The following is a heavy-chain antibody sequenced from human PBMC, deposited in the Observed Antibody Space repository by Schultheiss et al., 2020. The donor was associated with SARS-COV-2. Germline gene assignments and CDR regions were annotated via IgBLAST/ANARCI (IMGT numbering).Heavy chain of an antibody. CDR2: IYPGDSDT. Sequence: GESLKISCKGWIGWVRQMPGKGLEWMGIIYPGDSDTNYSPSFQGHVTISADKSISTAYLQWSSLKASDTAMYYCARLDFWSGSHHFYYYYYMDVWGKGTTVTVSS. V-gene: IGHV5-51*01. D-gene: IGHD3-3*01. J-gene: IGHJ6*03. CDR3: ARLDFWSGSHHFYYYYYMDV.